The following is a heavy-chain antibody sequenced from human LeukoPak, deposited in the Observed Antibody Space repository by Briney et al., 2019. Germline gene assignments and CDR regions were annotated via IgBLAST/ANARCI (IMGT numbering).Heavy chain of an antibody. CDR3: ARHVRFLEWLSSYYFDY. D-gene: IGHD3-3*01. Sequence: PSETLSLTCTVSVGTISSSSYYCGWIREPPGKGLEWIGRIYYSGTTYYNPSLKSRVTIFGDTSKSHFSLSLTSVTAPDKAVYYCARHVRFLEWLSSYYFDYWGQGTLVTVSS. V-gene: IGHV4-39*01. CDR1: VGTISSSSYY. CDR2: IYYSGTT. J-gene: IGHJ4*02.